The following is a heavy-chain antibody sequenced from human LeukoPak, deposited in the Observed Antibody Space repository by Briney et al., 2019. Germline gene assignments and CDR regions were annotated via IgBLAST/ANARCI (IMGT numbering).Heavy chain of an antibody. CDR3: ARGLDLGSRGYYYFNYHGYFMVI. CDR2: ISAYNGDT. J-gene: IGHJ6*03. D-gene: IGHD3-22*01. CDR1: GYTFTNYG. Sequence: ASVKVSSKVSGYTFTNYGITWVRQAPGQGLEWMGWISAYNGDTHYAQKLQGRVAMTTHTSTRRVYMELRSLRHDDTAVYYCARGLDLGSRGYYYFNYHGYFMVIWGNRTTVAVSS. V-gene: IGHV1-18*01.